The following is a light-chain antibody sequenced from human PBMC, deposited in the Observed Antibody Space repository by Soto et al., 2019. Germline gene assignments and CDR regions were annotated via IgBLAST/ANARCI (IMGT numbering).Light chain of an antibody. CDR2: DAS. CDR3: QQRNNWPPIT. V-gene: IGKV3-11*01. CDR1: QSVGRY. Sequence: ENVLTQSPAILSLSPGDTATLSCRASQSVGRYLAWYQQKPGQAPRLVIYDASNRATGVPDRFSGSGSGTDFTLSISNLEPEDVAMYYCQQRNNWPPITFGQGTR. J-gene: IGKJ5*01.